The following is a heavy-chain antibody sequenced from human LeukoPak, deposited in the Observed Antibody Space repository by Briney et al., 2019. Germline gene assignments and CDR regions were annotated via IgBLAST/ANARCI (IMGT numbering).Heavy chain of an antibody. CDR1: GGSTSSGSYY. V-gene: IGHV4-61*02. J-gene: IGHJ4*02. Sequence: PSETPSLTCTVSGGSTSSGSYYWSWFRQPAGGGLGWIGRIYTSGGTNYNPSLKGRVTISVDTSKNQFSLKLSSVTAADTAVYYCARDSPGYYGSGSYYFDYWGQGTLVTVSS. CDR2: IYTSGGT. D-gene: IGHD3-10*01. CDR3: ARDSPGYYGSGSYYFDY.